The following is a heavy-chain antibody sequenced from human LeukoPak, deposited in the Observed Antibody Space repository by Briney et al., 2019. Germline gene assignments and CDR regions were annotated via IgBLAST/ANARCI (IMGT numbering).Heavy chain of an antibody. CDR3: ARSPSDYGEDY. Sequence: ASVKVSCKASGYTFTSYYMHWVRQAPGQGLEWMGIINPSGGSAGYAQRFQGRVTMTRDTSTSTVYMELSSLRSEDTAVYYCARSPSDYGEDYWGQGTLVTVSS. D-gene: IGHD4-17*01. CDR2: INPSGGSA. CDR1: GYTFTSYY. V-gene: IGHV1-46*01. J-gene: IGHJ4*02.